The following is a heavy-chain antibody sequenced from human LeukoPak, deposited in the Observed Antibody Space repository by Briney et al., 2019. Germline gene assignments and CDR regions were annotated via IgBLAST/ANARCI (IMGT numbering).Heavy chain of an antibody. CDR2: IRYDGSRK. CDR1: GFIFSSYG. CDR3: AKVGAYGDYCKD. Sequence: PGGSLRLSCAASGFIFSSYGMHWVRQAPDKGLEWVAFIRYDGSRKYYADSVKGRFTISRDNSKNTLYLQMNSLRAEDTAVYYCAKVGAYGDYCKDWGQGTLVIVSS. J-gene: IGHJ4*02. D-gene: IGHD4-17*01. V-gene: IGHV3-30*02.